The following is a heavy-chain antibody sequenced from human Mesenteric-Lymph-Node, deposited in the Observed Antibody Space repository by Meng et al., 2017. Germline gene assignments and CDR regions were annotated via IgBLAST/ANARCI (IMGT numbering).Heavy chain of an antibody. D-gene: IGHD6-13*01. CDR3: AKASGTSSSWYVHWPYGMDV. Sequence: GGSLRLSCAASGFTFSSYAMSWVRQAPGKGLEWVSAISGSGGSTYYADSVKGRFTISRDNSKNTLYLQMNSLRAEGTAVYYCAKASGTSSSWYVHWPYGMDVWGQGTTVTVSS. CDR1: GFTFSSYA. CDR2: ISGSGGST. J-gene: IGHJ6*02. V-gene: IGHV3-23*01.